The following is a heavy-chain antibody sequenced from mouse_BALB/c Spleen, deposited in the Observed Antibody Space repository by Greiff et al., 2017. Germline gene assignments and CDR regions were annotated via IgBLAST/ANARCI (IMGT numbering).Heavy chain of an antibody. CDR1: GYTFTEYI. Sequence: VQLQQSGAGLVKPGASVKLSCKASGYTFTEYIIHWVKQRSGQGLEWIGWFYPGSGSIKYNEKFKDKATLTADKSSSTAYMQLSSLTSENSAVYFCARDYYGSSSWFAYWGQGTLVTVSA. CDR2: FYPGSGSI. CDR3: ARDYYGSSSWFAY. D-gene: IGHD1-1*01. V-gene: IGHV1-62-2*01. J-gene: IGHJ3*01.